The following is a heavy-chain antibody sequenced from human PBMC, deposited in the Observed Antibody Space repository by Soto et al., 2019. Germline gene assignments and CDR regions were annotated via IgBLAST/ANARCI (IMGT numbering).Heavy chain of an antibody. Sequence: QVQLVQSGAEVKKPGSSVKVSCKASGGTFSSYAISWVRQAPGQGLEWMGGIIPIFGTANYAQKFQGRVTITADESTSTAYMELRSLRSEDTAVYYCARDGKNYGDYVKPENYFDYWGQGTLVTVSS. J-gene: IGHJ4*02. CDR1: GGTFSSYA. D-gene: IGHD4-17*01. CDR3: ARDGKNYGDYVKPENYFDY. V-gene: IGHV1-69*01. CDR2: IIPIFGTA.